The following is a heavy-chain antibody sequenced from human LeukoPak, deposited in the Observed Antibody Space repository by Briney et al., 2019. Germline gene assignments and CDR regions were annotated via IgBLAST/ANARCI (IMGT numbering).Heavy chain of an antibody. CDR1: GFTFSSYS. Sequence: GGSLRLSCAASGFTFSSYSMNWVRQAPGKGLEWVSYISSSSSYTNYADSVKGRFTISRDNAKNSLYLQMNSLRAEDTAVYYCARVGQWLVQDYYYYYGMDVWGQGTTVTVSS. J-gene: IGHJ6*02. CDR2: ISSSSSYT. D-gene: IGHD6-19*01. V-gene: IGHV3-21*05. CDR3: ARVGQWLVQDYYYYYGMDV.